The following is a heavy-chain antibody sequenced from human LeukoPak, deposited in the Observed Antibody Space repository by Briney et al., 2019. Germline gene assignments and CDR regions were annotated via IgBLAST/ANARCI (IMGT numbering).Heavy chain of an antibody. CDR3: ARVRGSGSSKPPFDY. CDR2: INPNSGGT. V-gene: IGHV1-2*06. Sequence: ASVKVSCKASGYTFTGYYMHWVRQAPGQGLEWMGRINPNSGGTNYAQKFQGRVTMTRDTSISTAYMELSRLRSDDTAVYYRARVRGSGSSKPPFDYWGQGTLVTVSS. J-gene: IGHJ4*02. D-gene: IGHD3-10*01. CDR1: GYTFTGYY.